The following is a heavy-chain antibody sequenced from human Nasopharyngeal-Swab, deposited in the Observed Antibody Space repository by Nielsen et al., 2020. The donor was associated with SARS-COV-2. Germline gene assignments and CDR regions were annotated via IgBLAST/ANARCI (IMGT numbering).Heavy chain of an antibody. Sequence: GESLKISCAASGFVSSSVWMSWVRQAPGKGLEWVGRIKRKADGGTVEYATAVRGRFSISRDDSRNTLFLQMNRLKTEDTAVYYCTTLHRTGWFWGQGTLVTVSS. J-gene: IGHJ4*02. CDR1: GFVSSSVW. D-gene: IGHD6-19*01. CDR2: IKRKADGGTV. V-gene: IGHV3-15*01. CDR3: TTLHRTGWF.